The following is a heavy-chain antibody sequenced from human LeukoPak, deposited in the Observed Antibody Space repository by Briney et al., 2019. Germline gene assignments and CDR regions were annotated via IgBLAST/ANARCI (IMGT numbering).Heavy chain of an antibody. Sequence: PSETLSLTCTVSGGSIRRYYWNWLRQPPGKGLEWIGYIYSSGSTNYNPSLKSRVTISIGTSENQFSLKLSSVTAADTAVYYCARGENYNILTGPPYFDFWGQGNLVTVSS. CDR2: IYSSGST. J-gene: IGHJ4*02. V-gene: IGHV4-59*01. D-gene: IGHD3-9*01. CDR3: ARGENYNILTGPPYFDF. CDR1: GGSIRRYY.